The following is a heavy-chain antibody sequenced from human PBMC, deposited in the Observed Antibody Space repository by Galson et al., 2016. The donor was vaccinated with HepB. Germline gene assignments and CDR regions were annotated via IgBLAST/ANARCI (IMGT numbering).Heavy chain of an antibody. CDR2: INHSGGT. CDR1: GGSFSGHY. CDR3: ARGRTEARLNMVRGRLETEEYDYGMDV. Sequence: ETLSLTCAVNGGSFSGHYCSWIRQSPGKGLEWIGEINHSGGTNYNPSLAGRVSISLDMSNNEFSLNLYSVTAADTAVYFCARGRTEARLNMVRGRLETEEYDYGMDVWGQGTTVTVSS. V-gene: IGHV4-34*01. D-gene: IGHD3-10*01. J-gene: IGHJ6*02.